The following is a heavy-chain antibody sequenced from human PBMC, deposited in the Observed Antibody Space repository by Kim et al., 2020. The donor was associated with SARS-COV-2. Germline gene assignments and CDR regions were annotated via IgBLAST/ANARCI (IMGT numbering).Heavy chain of an antibody. D-gene: IGHD6-19*01. CDR2: INSDGSST. Sequence: GGSLRLSCAASGFTFSSYWMHWVRQAPGKGLVLVSRINSDGSSTSYADSVKGRFTISSDNAKNKLYLQMNSLRAEDTAVYYCARGPSRTDSSGWYALYYYYGMDVWGQGTTVTVSS. J-gene: IGHJ6*02. CDR3: ARGPSRTDSSGWYALYYYYGMDV. V-gene: IGHV3-74*01. CDR1: GFTFSSYW.